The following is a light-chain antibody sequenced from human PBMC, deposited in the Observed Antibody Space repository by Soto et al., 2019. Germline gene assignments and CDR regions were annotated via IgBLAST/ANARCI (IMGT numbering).Light chain of an antibody. CDR3: QQYNSYPRT. CDR2: ATS. Sequence: DIQMTQSPSSLSASVGDRVTITCRASQGIRIYLAWFQQKPGQAPKSLIYATSTLQSGVPSRFSGSGSGTDFTLTISSLQPEDYATYYCQQYNSYPRTFGQGTKVEIK. V-gene: IGKV1-16*01. CDR1: QGIRIY. J-gene: IGKJ1*01.